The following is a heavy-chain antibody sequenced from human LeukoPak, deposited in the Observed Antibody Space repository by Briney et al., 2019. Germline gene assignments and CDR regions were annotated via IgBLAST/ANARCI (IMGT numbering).Heavy chain of an antibody. D-gene: IGHD2-15*01. V-gene: IGHV3-48*04. CDR2: ISSSGTTI. CDR1: GFTFSSYS. J-gene: IGHJ5*02. Sequence: GGSLRLSCAASGFTFSSYSMNWVRQAPGKGLEWVSYISSSGTTIYYADSVKGRFTISRDNAKNSLYLQMNSLRAEDTAVYYCAREGRHLLSRNWLDPWGQGTLVTVSS. CDR3: AREGRHLLSRNWLDP.